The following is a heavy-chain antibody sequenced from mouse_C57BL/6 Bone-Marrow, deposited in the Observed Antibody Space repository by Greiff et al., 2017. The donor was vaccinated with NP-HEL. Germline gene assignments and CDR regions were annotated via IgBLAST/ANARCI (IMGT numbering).Heavy chain of an antibody. V-gene: IGHV1-50*01. Sequence: VQLQQPGAELVKPGASVKLSCKASGYTFTTYWMPWVKQRPGQGLEWIGEIDPSDSYTNYHQKFKGKATLTVDTSSSTAYMQLSSLTSEDSAVYYCARKAYYGRSYEFAYWGQGTLVTVSA. D-gene: IGHD1-1*01. CDR3: ARKAYYGRSYEFAY. CDR1: GYTFTTYW. CDR2: IDPSDSYT. J-gene: IGHJ3*01.